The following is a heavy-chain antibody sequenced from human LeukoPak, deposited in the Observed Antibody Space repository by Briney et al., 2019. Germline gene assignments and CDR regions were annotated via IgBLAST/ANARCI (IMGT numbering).Heavy chain of an antibody. CDR2: IIPIFGTA. D-gene: IGHD1-1*01. CDR3: ATTGAGTSDAFDI. V-gene: IGHV1-69*13. CDR1: GGTFSSYA. Sequence: SVKVSCKASGGTFSSYAISWVRQAPGQGLEWMGGIIPIFGTANYAQKFQGGVTITADESTSTAYMELSSLRSEDTAVYYCATTGAGTSDAFDIWGQGTMVTVSS. J-gene: IGHJ3*02.